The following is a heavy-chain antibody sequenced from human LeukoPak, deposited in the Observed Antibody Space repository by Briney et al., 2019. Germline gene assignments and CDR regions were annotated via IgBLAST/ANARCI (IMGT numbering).Heavy chain of an antibody. J-gene: IGHJ4*02. Sequence: PSETLSLTCTVSGYSISSGYYWGWIRQPPGKGLERIGSIYHSGSTYYNPPLKSRVTISVDTSKNQFSLKLSSVTAADTAVYYCATPSRHDSSGYPIDYWGQGTLATVSS. V-gene: IGHV4-38-2*02. CDR3: ATPSRHDSSGYPIDY. CDR2: IYHSGST. D-gene: IGHD3-22*01. CDR1: GYSISSGYY.